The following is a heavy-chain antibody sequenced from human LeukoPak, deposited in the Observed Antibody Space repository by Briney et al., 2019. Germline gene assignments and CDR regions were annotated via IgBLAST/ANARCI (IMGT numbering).Heavy chain of an antibody. CDR3: AREGLWFGELNAFDI. CDR1: GGSISSYY. D-gene: IGHD3-10*01. Sequence: SEALSLTCTVSGGSISSYYWSWIRQPPGKGLEWIGYIYYSGSTNYNPSLKSRVTISVDTSKNQFSLKLSSVTAADTAVYYCAREGLWFGELNAFDIWGQGTMVTVSS. J-gene: IGHJ3*02. CDR2: IYYSGST. V-gene: IGHV4-59*01.